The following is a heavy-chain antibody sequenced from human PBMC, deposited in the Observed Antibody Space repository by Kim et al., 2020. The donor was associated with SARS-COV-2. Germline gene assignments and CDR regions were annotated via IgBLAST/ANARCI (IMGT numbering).Heavy chain of an antibody. CDR2: IKQDGSEK. J-gene: IGHJ4*02. Sequence: GGSLRLSCAASGFTFSSYWMSWVRQAPGKGLEWVANIKQDGSEKYYVDSVKGRFTISRDNAKNSLYLQMNSLRAEDTAVYYCARPIFIHDYGDYGAYWGQGTLVTVSS. D-gene: IGHD4-17*01. CDR3: ARPIFIHDYGDYGAY. CDR1: GFTFSSYW. V-gene: IGHV3-7*03.